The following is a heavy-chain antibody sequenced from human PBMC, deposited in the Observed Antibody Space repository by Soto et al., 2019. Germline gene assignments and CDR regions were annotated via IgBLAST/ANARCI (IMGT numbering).Heavy chain of an antibody. CDR1: GFTFSDYV. CDR3: VRVRLSIEVNDALDV. V-gene: IGHV3-30*14. Sequence: QVRLVESGGGVVQPGTSLRLSCAASGFTFSDYVIHWVRQAAGKGLEWVASMTYDGATEYYADSVKGRFTMSRDNSKRALSLQMNSLRLDDSAVYYCVRVRLSIEVNDALDVWGQGTRVTVSS. CDR2: MTYDGATE. D-gene: IGHD3-3*02. J-gene: IGHJ3*01.